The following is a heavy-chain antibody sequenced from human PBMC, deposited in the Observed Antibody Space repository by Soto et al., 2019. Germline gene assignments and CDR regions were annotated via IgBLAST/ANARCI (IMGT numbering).Heavy chain of an antibody. CDR1: GLTFSSYW. CDR3: ARSQYYGMDV. Sequence: GGSMGLSCAASGLTFSSYWLHWLRQVQEKGLVWVSSINSDGSSTNYADSVKGRFTISRDNAKNTLYLQMNSLRAEDTAMYYCARSQYYGMDVWGQGTTVTVSS. V-gene: IGHV3-74*01. CDR2: INSDGSST. J-gene: IGHJ6*02.